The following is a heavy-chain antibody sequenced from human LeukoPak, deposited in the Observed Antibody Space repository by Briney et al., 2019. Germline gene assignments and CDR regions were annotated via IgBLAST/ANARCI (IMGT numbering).Heavy chain of an antibody. CDR3: AKDLMSYYDSSGYS. J-gene: IGHJ4*02. Sequence: GGSLRLSCAASGFTFSSYAMSWVRQAPGKGLGWGSAISGSGGSTFYADSAKGRFTISRDNSKNTLYLQMNSLRAEDTAVYYCAKDLMSYYDSSGYSWGQGTLVTVSS. D-gene: IGHD3-22*01. CDR1: GFTFSSYA. V-gene: IGHV3-23*01. CDR2: ISGSGGST.